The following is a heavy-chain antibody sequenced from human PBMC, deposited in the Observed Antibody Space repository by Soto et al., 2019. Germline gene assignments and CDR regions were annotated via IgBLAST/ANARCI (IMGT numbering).Heavy chain of an antibody. J-gene: IGHJ4*02. D-gene: IGHD3-3*01. Sequence: VASVKVSCKASGFTFTSSAVQWVRQARGERLEWIGWIVVGSGNTNYAQKFQERVTITRDMSTSTAYMELSSLRSEDTAVYYCAADLRDYFGVVIMWGQGTLVTVSS. V-gene: IGHV1-58*01. CDR1: GFTFTSSA. CDR2: IVVGSGNT. CDR3: AADLRDYFGVVIM.